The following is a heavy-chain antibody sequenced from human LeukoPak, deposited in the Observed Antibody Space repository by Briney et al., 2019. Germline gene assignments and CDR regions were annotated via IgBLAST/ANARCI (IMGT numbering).Heavy chain of an antibody. CDR2: IYYSGST. Sequence: KPSQTLSLTCTVSGGSISSGGYYWSWIRQHPGKGLEWIGYIYYSGSTYYNPSLKSRVTISVDTSRNEFSLRLSSVTAADTALYFCARQSGSYGGILDNWGQGILDTVSS. CDR3: ARQSGSYGGILDN. V-gene: IGHV4-31*03. J-gene: IGHJ4*02. CDR1: GGSISSGGYY. D-gene: IGHD1-26*01.